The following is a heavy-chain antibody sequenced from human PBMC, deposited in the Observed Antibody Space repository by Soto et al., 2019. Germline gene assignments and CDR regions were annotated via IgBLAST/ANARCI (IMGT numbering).Heavy chain of an antibody. V-gene: IGHV1-3*01. CDR2: INVGNGDT. D-gene: IGHD3-22*01. Sequence: ASVKVSCKASGYTFTTYALHWVRQAPGQRLEWMGWINVGNGDTKYSQKFQGRVTITRDTSASTAHMELSSLRSEDTAVYYCACDSGGSLEYWGQGTLVNVS. CDR3: ACDSGGSLEY. CDR1: GYTFTTYA. J-gene: IGHJ4*02.